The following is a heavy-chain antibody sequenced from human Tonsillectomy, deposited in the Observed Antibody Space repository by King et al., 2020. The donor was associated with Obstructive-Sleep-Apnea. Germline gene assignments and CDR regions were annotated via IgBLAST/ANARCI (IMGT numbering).Heavy chain of an antibody. J-gene: IGHJ3*02. CDR3: ARVGSFDAFDI. V-gene: IGHV3-66*01. CDR2: IYIGGST. CDR1: GFTVSSNY. Sequence: VQLVESGGGFVQPGGSLRLSCAASGFTVSSNYISWVRQAPGKGLEWVSVIYIGGSTYYADSVKGSFTIFRENSKTTLYLQMNSLRAEDTAVYYCARVGSFDAFDIWGQGTMVTVSS. D-gene: IGHD1-26*01.